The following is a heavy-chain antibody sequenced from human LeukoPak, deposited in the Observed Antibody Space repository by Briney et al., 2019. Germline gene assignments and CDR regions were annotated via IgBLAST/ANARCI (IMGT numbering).Heavy chain of an antibody. CDR3: AKGQITIFHAFDI. Sequence: GGSLRLSCAASGFNFSSYAMSWVRQDPGKGLEWVSAISGSGGSTYYADSVKGRFTISRDNSKNTLYLQMNSLRAEDTAVYYCAKGQITIFHAFDIWGQGTMVTVSS. CDR1: GFNFSSYA. CDR2: ISGSGGST. J-gene: IGHJ3*02. D-gene: IGHD3-3*01. V-gene: IGHV3-23*01.